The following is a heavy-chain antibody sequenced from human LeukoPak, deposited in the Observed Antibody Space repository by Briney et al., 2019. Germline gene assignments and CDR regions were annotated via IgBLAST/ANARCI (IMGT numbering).Heavy chain of an antibody. D-gene: IGHD1-7*01. CDR3: ARPLQLSVAGNYVA. CDR1: VGSNITGSYL. CDR2: TSYSGSN. Sequence: SGTLSDTCTVSVGSNITGSYLSGWARLPPGGGLGWIGNTSYSGSNYFCPLLRGRVPIPVDTPKNHFSLRLNSVAAADTAVYYCARPLQLSVAGNYVAWGQGTLVTVSS. J-gene: IGHJ5*02. V-gene: IGHV4-39*02.